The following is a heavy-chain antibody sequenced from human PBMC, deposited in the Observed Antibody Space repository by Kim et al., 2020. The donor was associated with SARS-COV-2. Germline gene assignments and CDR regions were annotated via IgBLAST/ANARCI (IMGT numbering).Heavy chain of an antibody. CDR3: ARRSFHSGGWSDY. V-gene: IGHV3-23*01. D-gene: IGHD5-12*01. J-gene: IGHJ4*02. Sequence: GGSLRLSCAASGFTFSSYGMSWVRQAPGKGPEWVSGINGNGMNTYYADSVKGRFTISRDNSKNTVFLQMNNLRAEDAAIYYCARRSFHSGGWSDYWGLGTRVAVSS. CDR1: GFTFSSYG. CDR2: INGNGMNT.